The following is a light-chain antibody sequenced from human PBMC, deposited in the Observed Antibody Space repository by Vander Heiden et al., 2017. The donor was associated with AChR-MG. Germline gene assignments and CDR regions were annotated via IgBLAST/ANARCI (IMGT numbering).Light chain of an antibody. J-gene: IGLJ1*01. CDR2: AVS. CDR3: SSYAGSNNYV. Sequence: QSALTQPPSASGSPGQSVTISCTGTSSDVGGYNYVSWYQQHPGKAPKLMIYAVSKRPSGVPARFSGSKSGNPASLTVSGLQAEDEADYYCSSYAGSNNYVFGTGTKVTVL. V-gene: IGLV2-8*01. CDR1: SSDVGGYNY.